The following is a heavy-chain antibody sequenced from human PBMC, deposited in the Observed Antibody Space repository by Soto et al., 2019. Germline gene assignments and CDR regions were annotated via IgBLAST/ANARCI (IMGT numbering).Heavy chain of an antibody. CDR1: GYSFTSYW. J-gene: IGHJ6*02. V-gene: IGHV5-10-1*01. CDR3: ARRLSGLYYYGMDV. Sequence: PGESLKISCKGSGYSFTSYWISWVRQMPGKGLEWMGRFDPSDSYTNYSPSFQGHVTISADKSISTAYLQWSSLKASDTAMYYWARRLSGLYYYGMDVWGQGTTVTVSS. CDR2: FDPSDSYT.